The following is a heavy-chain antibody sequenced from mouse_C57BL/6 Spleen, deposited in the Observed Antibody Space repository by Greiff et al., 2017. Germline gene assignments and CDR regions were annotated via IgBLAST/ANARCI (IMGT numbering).Heavy chain of an antibody. CDR1: GFNIKDDY. Sequence: VQLQQSGAELVRPGASVKLSCKASGFNIKDDYMHWVKQRPEQGLEWIGWIDPENGDTEYASKFQGKATITADTSSNTAYLPLSSLTSEDTAVYYCTTDGYDGGAMDYWGQGTSVTVSS. J-gene: IGHJ4*01. D-gene: IGHD2-2*01. CDR2: IDPENGDT. V-gene: IGHV14-4*01. CDR3: TTDGYDGGAMDY.